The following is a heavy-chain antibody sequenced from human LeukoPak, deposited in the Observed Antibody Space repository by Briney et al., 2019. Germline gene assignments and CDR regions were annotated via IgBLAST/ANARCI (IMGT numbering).Heavy chain of an antibody. V-gene: IGHV3-33*01. Sequence: GRSLRLSCAASGFTFSGYGMHWVRQAPGKGLEWVALIWSDESNKYYADSVKGRFTISRDNSKNTLYLQMNSLRAEDTAVYYCARGSFFSTTRWFDPWGQGTLVTVSS. D-gene: IGHD3/OR15-3a*01. CDR2: IWSDESNK. CDR1: GFTFSGYG. CDR3: ARGSFFSTTRWFDP. J-gene: IGHJ5*02.